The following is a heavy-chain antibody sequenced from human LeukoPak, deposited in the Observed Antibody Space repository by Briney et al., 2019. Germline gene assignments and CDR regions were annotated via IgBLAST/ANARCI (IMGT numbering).Heavy chain of an antibody. CDR3: ARSGIAVAGTGEFFDY. CDR2: IKQDGSEK. D-gene: IGHD6-19*01. V-gene: IGHV3-7*01. CDR1: GFTFSSSW. Sequence: GGSLRLSCAASGFTFSSSWMSWVRQAPGKGLEWVANIKQDGSEKYYVDSVKGRFTISRDNAKNSLYLQMNSLRAEDTAVYYCARSGIAVAGTGEFFDYWGQGTLVTVSS. J-gene: IGHJ4*02.